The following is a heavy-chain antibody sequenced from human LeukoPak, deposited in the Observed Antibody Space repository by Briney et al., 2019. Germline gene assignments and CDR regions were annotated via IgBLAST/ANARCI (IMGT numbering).Heavy chain of an antibody. CDR1: GFIFSSSE. J-gene: IGHJ4*02. CDR3: VRGGFGEPHRGDC. CDR2: ISTSGSPI. Sequence: PGGSLRLSCAASGFIFSSSEMNWVRQTPGKGLEWLSYISTSGSPIYYADSVMGRFTISRDNAKNSLYLRMSSLRTEDTGVYYCVRGGFGEPHRGDCWGQGALVTVSS. D-gene: IGHD3-10*01. V-gene: IGHV3-48*03.